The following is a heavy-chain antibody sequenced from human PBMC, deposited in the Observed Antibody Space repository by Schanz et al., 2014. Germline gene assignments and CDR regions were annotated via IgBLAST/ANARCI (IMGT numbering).Heavy chain of an antibody. CDR1: GYTFTSYS. CDR3: ARDRRRYCSTASCLHDNWFDP. V-gene: IGHV1-18*04. J-gene: IGHJ5*02. CDR2: ISAYTNNT. D-gene: IGHD2-2*01. Sequence: QVQLVQSGGEMKKPGASVKVSCKASGYTFTSYSMHWVRQAPGQGLEWMGWISAYTNNTNYAQKVQGRVTMTTDTSTGTAYMELRSLRSDDTAVYYCARDRRRYCSTASCLHDNWFDPWGQGTLVIVSS.